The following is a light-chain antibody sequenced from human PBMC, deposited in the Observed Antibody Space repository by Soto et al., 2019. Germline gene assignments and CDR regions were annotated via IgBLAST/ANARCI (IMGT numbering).Light chain of an antibody. CDR2: EVN. CDR3: SSNGDNNNLV. J-gene: IGLJ2*01. CDR1: SSDVGRYNS. V-gene: IGLV2-8*01. Sequence: QSALTQPPSASGSPGQSVAISCTGTSSDVGRYNSVSWYQQHPDKAPKLIIYEVNKRSSGVPDRFSGSKSGNTASLTVSGLQAEDEADYYCSSNGDNNNLVFGGGTKLTVL.